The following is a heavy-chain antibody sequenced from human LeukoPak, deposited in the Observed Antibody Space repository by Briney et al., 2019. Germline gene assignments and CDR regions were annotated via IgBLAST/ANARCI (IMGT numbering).Heavy chain of an antibody. CDR1: GITLSNYG. J-gene: IGHJ4*02. V-gene: IGHV3-23*01. CDR2: ISDSGGRT. D-gene: IGHD3-22*01. Sequence: PGGSLRLSCAVSGITLSNYGMSWVRQAPGKGLEWVAAISDSGGRTYYADSVKGRFTISRDNPKNTLYLQMNSLRAEDTAVYFCAKRRVVIRVILVGFDKEAIYFDCCGQGALVTVSS. CDR3: AKRRVVIRVILVGFDKEAIYFDC.